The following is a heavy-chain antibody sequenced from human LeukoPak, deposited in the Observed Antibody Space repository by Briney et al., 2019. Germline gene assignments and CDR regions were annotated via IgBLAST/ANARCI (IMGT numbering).Heavy chain of an antibody. Sequence: PGRSLRLSCAASGFTFSSYAMSWVRQAPGKGLEWVSAISGSGGSTYYADSVKGQFTISRDNSKNTLYLQMNSLRAEDTAVYYCAKNPYYYDSSGYYSDYWGQGTLVTVSS. V-gene: IGHV3-23*01. D-gene: IGHD3-22*01. CDR3: AKNPYYYDSSGYYSDY. J-gene: IGHJ4*02. CDR1: GFTFSSYA. CDR2: ISGSGGST.